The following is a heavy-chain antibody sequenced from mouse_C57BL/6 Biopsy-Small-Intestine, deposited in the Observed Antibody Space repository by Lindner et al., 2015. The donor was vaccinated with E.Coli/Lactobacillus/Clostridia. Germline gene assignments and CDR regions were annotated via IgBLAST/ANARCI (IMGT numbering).Heavy chain of an antibody. CDR1: GYTFTDYY. V-gene: IGHV1-72*04. Sequence: SVKVSCKASGYTFTDYYIHWVRQAPGQGLSGWDGSTLIVVAQTMLQKFQGRVTMTRDTSITTAYLEMSSLRSDDTAVYYCARSIVVVPDTLFNWFDPWGQGTLVTVSS. CDR3: ARSIVVVPDTLFNWFDP. J-gene: IGHJ4*01. D-gene: IGHD1-1*02. CDR2: STLIVVA.